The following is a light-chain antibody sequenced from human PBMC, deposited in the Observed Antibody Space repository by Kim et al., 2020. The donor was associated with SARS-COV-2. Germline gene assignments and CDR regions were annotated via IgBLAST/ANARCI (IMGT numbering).Light chain of an antibody. Sequence: SPAERATLSCRASQSVSSSYLAWYQQKPGQAPRLLIYGASSRATGIPDRFSGSGSETDFTLTISRLEPEDFAVYYCQQYGSSPRTFGQGTKVDIK. CDR1: QSVSSSY. CDR2: GAS. J-gene: IGKJ1*01. CDR3: QQYGSSPRT. V-gene: IGKV3-20*01.